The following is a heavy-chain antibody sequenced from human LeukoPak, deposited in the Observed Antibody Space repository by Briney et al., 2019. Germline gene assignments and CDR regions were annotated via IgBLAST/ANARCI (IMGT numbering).Heavy chain of an antibody. Sequence: GGSLRLSCAASGFTFSSYGMHWVRQAPGKGLEWVAVISYDGSNKYYADSVKGRFTISRDNSKNTLYLQMNSLRAEDTAVYYCAKVSTVRYFDWPSSYYFDYWGQGTTVTVSS. CDR1: GFTFSSYG. V-gene: IGHV3-30*18. CDR2: ISYDGSNK. D-gene: IGHD3-9*01. J-gene: IGHJ4*03. CDR3: AKVSTVRYFDWPSSYYFDY.